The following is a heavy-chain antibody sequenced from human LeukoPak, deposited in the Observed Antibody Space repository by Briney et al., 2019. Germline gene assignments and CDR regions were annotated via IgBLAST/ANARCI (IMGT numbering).Heavy chain of an antibody. CDR2: IRSKANSYAT. CDR3: TRHVDTAMVHYYYMDV. D-gene: IGHD5-18*01. V-gene: IGHV3-73*01. Sequence: GGSLRLSCAASGFTFSGSAMHWVRQASGKGLEWVGRIRSKANSYATAYAASVKGRFTISRDDSKNTAYLQMNSLKTEDTAVYYCTRHVDTAMVHYYYMDVWGKGTTVTVSS. CDR1: GFTFSGSA. J-gene: IGHJ6*03.